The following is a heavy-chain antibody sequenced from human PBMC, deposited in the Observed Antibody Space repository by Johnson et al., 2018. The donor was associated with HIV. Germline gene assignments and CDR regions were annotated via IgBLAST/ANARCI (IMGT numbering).Heavy chain of an antibody. J-gene: IGHJ3*02. CDR3: AKWSIVGATFSDAFDI. D-gene: IGHD1-26*01. V-gene: IGHV3-30*18. CDR2: ISYDGGNK. CDR1: GFTFSSYG. Sequence: QVQLVESGGGVVHPGRSLRLSCAASGFTFSSYGMHWVRQAPGKGLEWVAVISYDGGNKYYADSVKGRFTISRDNSKNTLYLQMNSLRAEDTAVYYCAKWSIVGATFSDAFDIWGQGTMVTVSS.